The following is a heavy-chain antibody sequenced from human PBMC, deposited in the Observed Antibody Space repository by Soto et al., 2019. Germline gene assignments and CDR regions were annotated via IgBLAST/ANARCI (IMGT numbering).Heavy chain of an antibody. D-gene: IGHD3-10*01. V-gene: IGHV3-30*03. CDR2: ISYDGSNK. Sequence: GGSLRLSCAASGVTFRSYGMHWVRQAPGKGLEWVAVISYDGSNKYYRDSVKGRFTISRDNSKNTLYLQMNSLRAEDTAVYFCARLWFGELLTPYFDYWGQGTLVTVSS. J-gene: IGHJ4*02. CDR3: ARLWFGELLTPYFDY. CDR1: GVTFRSYG.